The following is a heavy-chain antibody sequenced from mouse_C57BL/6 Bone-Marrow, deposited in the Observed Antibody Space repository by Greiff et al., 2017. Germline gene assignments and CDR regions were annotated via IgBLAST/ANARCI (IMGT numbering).Heavy chain of an antibody. D-gene: IGHD2-5*01. J-gene: IGHJ1*03. V-gene: IGHV1-55*01. CDR2: VNPGSGST. Sequence: QVQLQQPGAELVKPGASVKMSCKASGYTFTSYWITWVKQRPGQGLEWIGDVNPGSGSTNYNEKFKSKATMTVDTSSSTAYMQLSSLTSEDSAVDYCARPCYSNYWYFDDRGTGTTVTVSS. CDR1: GYTFTSYW. CDR3: ARPCYSNYWYFDD.